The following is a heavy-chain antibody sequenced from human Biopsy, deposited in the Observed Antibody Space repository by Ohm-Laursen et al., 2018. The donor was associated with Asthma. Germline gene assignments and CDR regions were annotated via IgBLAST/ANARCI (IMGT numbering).Heavy chain of an antibody. CDR1: GYTFIGCH. CDR2: INPNSGGT. V-gene: IGHV1-2*06. D-gene: IGHD6-13*01. Sequence: VSVKVSCKASGYTFIGCHIHWMRQAPGQGLEWMGRINPNSGGTNYAQKLQGRVTMTRDTSISTAYMEVSRLRSDDTTVYYFGRGQKSAGDRWFDPWGQGTLVTVSS. CDR3: GRGQKSAGDRWFDP. J-gene: IGHJ5*02.